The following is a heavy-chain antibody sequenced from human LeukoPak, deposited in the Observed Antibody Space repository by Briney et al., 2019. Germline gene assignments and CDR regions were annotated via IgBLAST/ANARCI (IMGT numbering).Heavy chain of an antibody. CDR1: GGSLSSGFYY. CDR3: ARVPISLYYFDY. Sequence: SETLSLTCTVSGGSLSSGFYYWRWLRQPPGKGLEWIGYISYSGSTNYNPSLKSRVTISVDTSKNQFSLKLSSVTSADTAVYYCARVPISLYYFDYWGQGTLVTVSS. D-gene: IGHD1-1*01. CDR2: ISYSGST. J-gene: IGHJ4*02. V-gene: IGHV4-61*01.